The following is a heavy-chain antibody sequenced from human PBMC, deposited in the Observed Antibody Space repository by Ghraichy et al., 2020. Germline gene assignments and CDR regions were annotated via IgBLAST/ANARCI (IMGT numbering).Heavy chain of an antibody. Sequence: ESLNIACAVYGGSFSGYYWSWIRQPPGKGLEWIGEINHSGSTNYNPSLKSRVTISVDTSKNQFSLKLSSVTAADTAVYYCTRTVTPAYYFDYWGQGTLVTVSS. J-gene: IGHJ4*02. CDR1: GGSFSGYY. V-gene: IGHV4-34*01. D-gene: IGHD4-11*01. CDR3: TRTVTPAYYFDY. CDR2: INHSGST.